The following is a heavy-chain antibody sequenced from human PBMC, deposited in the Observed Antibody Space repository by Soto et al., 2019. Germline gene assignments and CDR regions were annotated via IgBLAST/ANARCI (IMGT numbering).Heavy chain of an antibody. Sequence: EVQLLESGGGLVQPGGSLRLSCAASGFTFSSSSMSWVRQAPGKGLEWVSTISGSTGRTFYGDSVQGRFTISRDNSKNTLYLQMNSLRAEDPAIYYCAKRQVLATIRHFDFWGQGTLVTVSS. CDR1: GFTFSSSS. CDR3: AKRQVLATIRHFDF. CDR2: ISGSTGRT. V-gene: IGHV3-23*01. D-gene: IGHD5-12*01. J-gene: IGHJ4*02.